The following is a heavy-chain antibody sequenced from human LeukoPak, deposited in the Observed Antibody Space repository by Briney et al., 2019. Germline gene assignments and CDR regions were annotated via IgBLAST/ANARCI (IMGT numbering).Heavy chain of an antibody. Sequence: RWASVKVSCTASGGTFSTYVISWVRQAPGQGLEWMGRIIPILGIANYAQKFQGRVTITADKSTNTAYMELSSLRSEDTAVYYCARGKWELLGNYYYYGMDVWGQGTTVTVSS. J-gene: IGHJ6*02. CDR1: GGTFSTYV. D-gene: IGHD1-26*01. CDR3: ARGKWELLGNYYYYGMDV. CDR2: IIPILGIA. V-gene: IGHV1-69*04.